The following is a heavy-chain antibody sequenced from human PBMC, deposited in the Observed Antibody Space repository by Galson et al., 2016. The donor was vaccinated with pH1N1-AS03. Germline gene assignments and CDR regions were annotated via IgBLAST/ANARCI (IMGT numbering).Heavy chain of an antibody. Sequence: SLRLSCAASGFTFSRHCMTWVRQAPGKGLEWVANINRDGSEKDYLDSVKGRFTISRDDASNSLYLQMNSLRAEDTAMYYCARDLGYGIKGYGFDNWGQGNLVTVSS. CDR1: GFTFSRHC. CDR3: ARDLGYGIKGYGFDN. V-gene: IGHV3-7*01. J-gene: IGHJ4*02. CDR2: INRDGSEK. D-gene: IGHD5-12*01.